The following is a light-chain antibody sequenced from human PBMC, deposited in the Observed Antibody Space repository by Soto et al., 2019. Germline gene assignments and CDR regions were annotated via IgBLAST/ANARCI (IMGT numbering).Light chain of an antibody. Sequence: QSALTQPASVSGSPGQSITISCTGTSSDVGGYNYVSWYQHHAGKAPRLMIYASSNRPSGVSHRFSGSRSGNTASLTNSGLQAEDEADYYCSSYTSGTTLYVFGTGTKLTVL. J-gene: IGLJ1*01. CDR2: ASS. CDR3: SSYTSGTTLYV. V-gene: IGLV2-14*01. CDR1: SSDVGGYNY.